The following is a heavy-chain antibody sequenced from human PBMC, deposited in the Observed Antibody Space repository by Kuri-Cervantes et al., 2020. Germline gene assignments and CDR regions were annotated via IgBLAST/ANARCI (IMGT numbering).Heavy chain of an antibody. D-gene: IGHD1-26*01. J-gene: IGHJ4*02. CDR1: GFTFSSYS. Sequence: LSLTCAASGFTFSSYSMNWVRQAPGKGLEWVSSISSSSSYIYYADSVKGRFTIPRDNAKNSLYLQMNSLRAEDTAVYYCARECIVGAAADYWGQGTLVTVSS. V-gene: IGHV3-21*01. CDR3: ARECIVGAAADY. CDR2: ISSSSSYI.